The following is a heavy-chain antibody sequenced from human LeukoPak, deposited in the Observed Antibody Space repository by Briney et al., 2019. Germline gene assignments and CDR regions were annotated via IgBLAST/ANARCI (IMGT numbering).Heavy chain of an antibody. CDR2: ISGGGGTT. CDR3: AKASTFGELSRPFDY. V-gene: IGHV3-23*01. D-gene: IGHD3-10*01. CDR1: GFTFSSDA. Sequence: GGSLRLSCAASGFTFSSDAMSWVRQAPGKGLEWVSVISGGGGTTYYSDSVKGRFTISRDNSKNTLYLQMNSLRAEDTAVYYCAKASTFGELSRPFDYWGQGTLVTVSS. J-gene: IGHJ4*02.